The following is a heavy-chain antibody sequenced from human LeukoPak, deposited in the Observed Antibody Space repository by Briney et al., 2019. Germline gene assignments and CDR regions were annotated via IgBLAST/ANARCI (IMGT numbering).Heavy chain of an antibody. Sequence: ASVKVSCKASGYTFTSYGTSWVRQAPGQGLEWMRWISAYNGNTNYAQKLQGRVTMTTDTSTSTAYMELRSLRSDDTAVYYCARVYYDILTGYYPSDLDYWGQGTLVTVSS. V-gene: IGHV1-18*01. CDR1: GYTFTSYG. CDR2: ISAYNGNT. D-gene: IGHD3-9*01. CDR3: ARVYYDILTGYYPSDLDY. J-gene: IGHJ4*02.